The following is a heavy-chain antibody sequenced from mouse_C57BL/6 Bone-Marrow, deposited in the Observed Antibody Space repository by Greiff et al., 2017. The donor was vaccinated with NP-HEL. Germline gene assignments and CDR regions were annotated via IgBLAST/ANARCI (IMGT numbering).Heavy chain of an antibody. J-gene: IGHJ2*01. CDR2: IDPENGDT. D-gene: IGHD1-1*01. V-gene: IGHV14-4*01. CDR1: GFNIKDDY. CDR3: TADYYGSSYDFDY. Sequence: EVKVEESGAELVRPGASVKLSCTASGFNIKDDYMHWVKQRPEQGLEWIGWIDPENGDTEYASKFQGKATITADTSSNTAYLQLSSLTSEDTAVYYCTADYYGSSYDFDYWGQGTTLTVSS.